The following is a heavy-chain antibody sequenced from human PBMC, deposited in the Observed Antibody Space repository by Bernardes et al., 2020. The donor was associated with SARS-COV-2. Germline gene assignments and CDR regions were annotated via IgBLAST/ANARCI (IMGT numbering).Heavy chain of an antibody. Sequence: GSLRLSCAASGFTFSSYWMNWVRQAPGKGLEWVANIKQDGSEKNYVDSVKGRFTVSRDNAKNSLYVQMNSLRVEDTAVYYCARGYGMDVWGQGTTVTVSS. J-gene: IGHJ6*02. CDR2: IKQDGSEK. V-gene: IGHV3-7*01. CDR3: ARGYGMDV. CDR1: GFTFSSYW.